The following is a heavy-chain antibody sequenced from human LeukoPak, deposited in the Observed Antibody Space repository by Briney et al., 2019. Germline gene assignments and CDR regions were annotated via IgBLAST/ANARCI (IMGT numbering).Heavy chain of an antibody. CDR1: GYTFTTYC. CDR2: ICPGDSDI. D-gene: IGHD3-16*01. J-gene: IGHJ5*02. CDR3: ARRGDNWLDP. V-gene: IGHV5-51*01. Sequence: GESLQISCKASGYTFTTYCIAWVRQMPGKGLEWMGMICPGDSDIRYSPSFQGQVTISADKSISTAYLQWSSLKASDTAMYYCARRGDNWLDPWGQGTLVTVSS.